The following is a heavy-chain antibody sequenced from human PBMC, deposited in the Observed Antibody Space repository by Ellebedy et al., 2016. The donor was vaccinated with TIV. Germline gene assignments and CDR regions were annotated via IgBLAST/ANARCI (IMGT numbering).Heavy chain of an antibody. Sequence: SEPLSLTXAVYGGSFSYHYWSWIRQPPGKGLEWIGEINHSGSTNYDPSLKGRVTISVETSKSTFSLKLSSVTAADTAVYYCARGRSHSLGDIVVVPSAFYSYYYMDVWGKGTTVTVSS. V-gene: IGHV4-34*01. CDR1: GGSFSYHY. J-gene: IGHJ6*03. D-gene: IGHD2-2*01. CDR3: ARGRSHSLGDIVVVPSAFYSYYYMDV. CDR2: INHSGST.